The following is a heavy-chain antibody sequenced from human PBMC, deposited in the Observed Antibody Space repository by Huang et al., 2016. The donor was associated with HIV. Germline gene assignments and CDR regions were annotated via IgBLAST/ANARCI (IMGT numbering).Heavy chain of an antibody. D-gene: IGHD3-9*01. Sequence: QVHLVQSGAEVKKPGSSVRVSCTASGGSFQISGISWVRQAPGQGLEWLGGSRPRLGRANDAQKMSDRVTMTASESTTTVYMDLTSLRPEDTAVYYCASGASYEIWTPYYSGWHYSMDVWGEGTTVTVSS. CDR2: SRPRLGRA. J-gene: IGHJ6*03. V-gene: IGHV1-69*13. CDR1: GGSFQISG. CDR3: ASGASYEIWTPYYSGWHYSMDV.